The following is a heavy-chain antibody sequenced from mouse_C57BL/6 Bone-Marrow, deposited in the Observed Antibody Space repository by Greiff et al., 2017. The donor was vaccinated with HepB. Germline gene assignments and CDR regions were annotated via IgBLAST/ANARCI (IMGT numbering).Heavy chain of an antibody. D-gene: IGHD2-5*01. J-gene: IGHJ2*01. CDR1: GFTFSDYY. CDR3: ARDHYSNEGNYFDY. CDR2: INYDGSST. Sequence: EVKLVESEGGLVQPGSSMKLSCTASGFTFSDYYMAWVRQVPEKGLEWVANINYDGSSTYYLDSLKSRFIISRDNAKNILYLQMSSLKSEDTATYYCARDHYSNEGNYFDYWGQGTTLTVSS. V-gene: IGHV5-16*01.